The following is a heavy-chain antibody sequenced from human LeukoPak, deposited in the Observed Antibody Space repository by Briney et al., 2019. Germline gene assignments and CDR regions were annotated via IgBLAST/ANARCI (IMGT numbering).Heavy chain of an antibody. J-gene: IGHJ6*03. CDR3: ARHPEGDSSYYYYMDV. Sequence: SETLSLTCTVSGGSISSSSYYWGWIRQPPGKGLEWIGSIYYSGSTYYNPSLKSRVTISVDTSKNQFSLKLSSVTAADTAVNYCARHPEGDSSYYYYMDVWGKGTTVTVSS. V-gene: IGHV4-39*01. CDR2: IYYSGST. CDR1: GGSISSSSYY. D-gene: IGHD3-16*01.